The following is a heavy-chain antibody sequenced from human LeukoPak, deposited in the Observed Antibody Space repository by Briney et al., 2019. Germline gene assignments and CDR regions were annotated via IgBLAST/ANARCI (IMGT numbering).Heavy chain of an antibody. CDR2: MSPYGGNT. V-gene: IGHV1-8*01. J-gene: IGHJ4*02. CDR1: GYAFTTSD. CDR3: ARGGSFGLKANLDS. Sequence: ASVKVSCKASGYAFTTSDINWVRQATGQGLEWMGWMSPYGGNTRYAQKFQARITMTRNTSASTAYMELSSLTSEDTAVYYCARGGSFGLKANLDSWGQGTLVTVSS. D-gene: IGHD3/OR15-3a*01.